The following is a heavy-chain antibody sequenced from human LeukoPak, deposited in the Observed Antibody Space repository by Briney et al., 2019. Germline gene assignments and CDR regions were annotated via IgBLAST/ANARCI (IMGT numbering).Heavy chain of an antibody. J-gene: IGHJ5*02. CDR3: ARNRYYYGSGNYGVPNWFGP. D-gene: IGHD3-10*01. CDR1: GGSISSNSFY. Sequence: SETLSLTCTVSGGSISSNSFYWGWIRQPPGKGLEWIGSIYYSGSTYYNPSLKSRVTISVDTSKNQFSLKLSSVTVADTAVYYCARNRYYYGSGNYGVPNWFGPWGQGTLVTVSS. CDR2: IYYSGST. V-gene: IGHV4-39*01.